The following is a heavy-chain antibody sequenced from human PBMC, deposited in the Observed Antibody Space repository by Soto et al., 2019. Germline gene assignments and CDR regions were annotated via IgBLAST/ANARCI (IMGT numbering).Heavy chain of an antibody. CDR3: AREHHQLRPLYYFDY. D-gene: IGHD2-2*01. V-gene: IGHV1-69*01. CDR2: IIPIFGTA. Sequence: QVQLVQSGAEVKKPGSSVKVSCKASGDTFSSYAISWVRQAPGQGLEWMGGIIPIFGTANYAQKFQGRVTITADESTSTAYMELSSLRSEDTAVYYCAREHHQLRPLYYFDYWGQGTLVTVSS. J-gene: IGHJ4*02. CDR1: GDTFSSYA.